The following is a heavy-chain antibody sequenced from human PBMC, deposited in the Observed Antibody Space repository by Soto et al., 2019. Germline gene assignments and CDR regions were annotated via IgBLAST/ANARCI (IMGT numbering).Heavy chain of an antibody. CDR3: ARGSSNWAYYFDF. D-gene: IGHD6-13*01. CDR1: GFTFSSYS. Sequence: EMHLVESGGGLVQPGGSLGLSCAASGFTFSSYSLNWVRQAPGKGLEWVSYITSSGTTVYYADSVRGRFTISRDNAKNSLYLQMNSLRDDDTAVYHCARGSSNWAYYFDFWGQGTLVTVSS. V-gene: IGHV3-48*02. J-gene: IGHJ4*02. CDR2: ITSSGTTV.